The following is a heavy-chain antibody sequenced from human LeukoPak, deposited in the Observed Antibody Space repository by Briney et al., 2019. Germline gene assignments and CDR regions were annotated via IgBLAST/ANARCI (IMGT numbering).Heavy chain of an antibody. Sequence: GGSLRLSCAASGFTFSDYYMSWIRQAPGKGLEWVSYISSSSSYTNYADSVKGRFTISRDNSKNTLYLQMNSLRAEDTALYYCAKGGGYGGYDTDAFDIWGQGTMVTVSS. CDR2: ISSSSSYT. D-gene: IGHD5-12*01. J-gene: IGHJ3*02. CDR1: GFTFSDYY. CDR3: AKGGGYGGYDTDAFDI. V-gene: IGHV3-11*06.